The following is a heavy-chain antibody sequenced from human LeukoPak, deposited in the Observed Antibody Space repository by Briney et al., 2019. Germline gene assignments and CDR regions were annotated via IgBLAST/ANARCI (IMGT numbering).Heavy chain of an antibody. D-gene: IGHD2-15*01. CDR2: ISYDGGNK. Sequence: GGSLRLSCAASGFTFSSYAMHWVRQAPGKGLEWVAVISYDGGNKYYADSVKGRFTISRDNSKNTLYLQMNSLRAEDTAVYYCARDHNLGWCSGGSCYTNYYYYGMDVWGQGTTVTVSS. CDR1: GFTFSSYA. J-gene: IGHJ6*02. V-gene: IGHV3-30-3*01. CDR3: ARDHNLGWCSGGSCYTNYYYYGMDV.